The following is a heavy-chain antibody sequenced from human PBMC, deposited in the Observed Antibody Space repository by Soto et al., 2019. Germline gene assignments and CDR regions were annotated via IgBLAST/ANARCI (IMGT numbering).Heavy chain of an antibody. V-gene: IGHV3-48*03. CDR1: GFIFRTYE. D-gene: IGHD2-2*01. Sequence: EVQLVESGGGLVQPGGSLRLFCEASGFIFRTYEMSWVRQPPGKGLEWVSYISSTDNTKYYADSVRGRFTISRDNAKNSLYLQMNSLRAEGTAVYYCAREWVVIAAAGLDYWGQGTLVTVAS. CDR3: AREWVVIAAAGLDY. CDR2: ISSTDNTK. J-gene: IGHJ4*02.